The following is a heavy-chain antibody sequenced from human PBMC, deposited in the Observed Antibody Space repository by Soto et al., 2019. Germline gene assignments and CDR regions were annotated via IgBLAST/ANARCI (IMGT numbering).Heavy chain of an antibody. CDR1: GGSISSYY. CDR2: IYYSGST. V-gene: IGHV4-59*01. J-gene: IGHJ4*02. D-gene: IGHD3-22*01. CDR3: ARNNNYYDSSGYFSRSFDY. Sequence: PSETLSLTCTASGGSISSYYWSWIRQPPGKGLEWIGYIYYSGSTNYNPSLKSRVTISVDTSKNQFSLKLSSVTAADTAVYYCARNNNYYDSSGYFSRSFDYWGQGTLVTVSS.